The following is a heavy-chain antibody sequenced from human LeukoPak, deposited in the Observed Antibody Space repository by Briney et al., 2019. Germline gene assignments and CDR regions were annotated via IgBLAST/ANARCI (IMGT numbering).Heavy chain of an antibody. CDR2: IKQDGSEK. D-gene: IGHD4-23*01. V-gene: IGHV3-7*01. J-gene: IGHJ3*02. CDR3: ARGKTTTVVTRDAFDI. CDR1: GFTFSSYW. Sequence: QPGGSLRLPCAASGFTFSSYWMSWVRQAPGKGLEWVANIKQDGSEKYYVDSVKGRFTISRDNAKNSLYLQMNSLRAEDTAVYYCARGKTTTVVTRDAFDIWGQGTMVTVSS.